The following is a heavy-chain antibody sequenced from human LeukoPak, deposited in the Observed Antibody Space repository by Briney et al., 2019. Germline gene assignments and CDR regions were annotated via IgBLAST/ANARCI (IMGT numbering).Heavy chain of an antibody. Sequence: GASVTVSCKSSGYTFTCYYIHWVRQAPGQGLERMGCITPYSGDTNYAQKFQGRVTMTRDMSITTSYMELTRLTSDDSAVYYCARSDLYGDSGSIDYWGQVTPVIVSS. J-gene: IGHJ4*02. CDR3: ARSDLYGDSGSIDY. D-gene: IGHD5-12*01. V-gene: IGHV1-2*02. CDR2: ITPYSGDT. CDR1: GYTFTCYY.